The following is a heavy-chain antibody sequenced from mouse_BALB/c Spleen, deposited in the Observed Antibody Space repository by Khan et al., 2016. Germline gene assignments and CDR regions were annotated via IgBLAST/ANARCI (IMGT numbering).Heavy chain of an antibody. J-gene: IGHJ3*01. Sequence: QVQLQQPGAELARPGASVRLSCKASGYTSANYWMQWVKQRPGQGLAWIGSIYPGDGDTRYSQQFKDKATLTADKSSSSAYMHLRSVAAEDSAVCYCAYALVGYWGQGALGT. CDR1: GYTSANYW. D-gene: IGHD2-10*02. CDR3: AYALVGY. V-gene: IGHV1-87*01. CDR2: IYPGDGDT.